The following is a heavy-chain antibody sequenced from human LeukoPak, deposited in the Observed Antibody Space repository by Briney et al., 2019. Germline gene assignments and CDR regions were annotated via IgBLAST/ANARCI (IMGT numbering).Heavy chain of an antibody. CDR1: GFTFSSYW. V-gene: IGHV3-74*01. Sequence: PGGSLRLSCAASGFTFSSYWMHWVRQAPGKGLVWVSRINSDGSSTSYADSVKGRFTISRDNAKNTLYLQMSSLRAEDTAVYYCATLGGVPAALDAFDIWGQGTMVTVSS. D-gene: IGHD2-2*01. CDR3: ATLGGVPAALDAFDI. CDR2: INSDGSST. J-gene: IGHJ3*02.